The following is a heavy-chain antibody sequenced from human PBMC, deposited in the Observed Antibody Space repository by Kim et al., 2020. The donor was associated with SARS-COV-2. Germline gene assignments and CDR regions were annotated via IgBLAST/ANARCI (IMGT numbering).Heavy chain of an antibody. CDR3: ARDDSSSSGSMY. V-gene: IGHV4-31*03. Sequence: SETLSLTCSVSGGSITSGAYYWSWIRQHPERGLEWMGYIFYSGSTYYNPSLKSRITISLDTSKNQFSLDLTSVTAADTAVYYCARDDSSSSGSMYWGQGTLVTVSS. J-gene: IGHJ4*02. CDR1: GGSITSGAYY. CDR2: IFYSGST. D-gene: IGHD6-6*01.